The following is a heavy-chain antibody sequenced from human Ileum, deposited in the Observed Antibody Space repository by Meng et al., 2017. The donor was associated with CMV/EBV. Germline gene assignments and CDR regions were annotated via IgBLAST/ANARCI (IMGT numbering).Heavy chain of an antibody. CDR1: GYTFTGNY. CDR3: ARVGYCTKGVCYNFDY. J-gene: IGHJ4*02. V-gene: IGHV1-2*02. D-gene: IGHD2-8*01. Sequence: ASVKVSCKASGYTFTGNYLHWVRQAPGQGPEWMGWMNSNSGGTKYAQTFQGRVTMTRDTSISTAYMELSSLRSDDTDVYNCARVGYCTKGVCYNFDYWGQGTLVTVSS. CDR2: MNSNSGGT.